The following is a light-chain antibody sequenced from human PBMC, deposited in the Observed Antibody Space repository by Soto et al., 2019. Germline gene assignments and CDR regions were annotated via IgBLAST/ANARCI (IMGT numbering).Light chain of an antibody. CDR3: SSYAGSNNVV. V-gene: IGLV2-8*01. CDR2: EVS. J-gene: IGLJ2*01. Sequence: QSALTQPPSASGSPGQSFTISCTGTSSDVGGYNYVSWYQQHPGKAPKLMIYEVSKRPSGVPDRFSGSKSGNTASLTVSGLQPEDEADYYCSSYAGSNNVVFGGGTQLTVL. CDR1: SSDVGGYNY.